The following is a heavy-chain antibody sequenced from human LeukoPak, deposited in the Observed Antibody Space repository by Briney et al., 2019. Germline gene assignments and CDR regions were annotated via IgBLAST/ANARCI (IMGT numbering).Heavy chain of an antibody. V-gene: IGHV3-23*01. J-gene: IGHJ3*02. CDR2: ISGSGGST. Sequence: GGSLRLSCAASGFTFSSYAMSWVRQAPGKGLEWVSAISGSGGSTYYADSVKGRFTISRDNSKNTLYLQMNSLRAEDTAVYYCAKTGFGSGSYYPMDFDIWGQGTMVTVSS. CDR1: GFTFSSYA. D-gene: IGHD1-26*01. CDR3: AKTGFGSGSYYPMDFDI.